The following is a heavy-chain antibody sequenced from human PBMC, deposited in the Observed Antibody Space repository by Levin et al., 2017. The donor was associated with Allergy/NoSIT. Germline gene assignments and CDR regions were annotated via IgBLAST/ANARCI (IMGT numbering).Heavy chain of an antibody. J-gene: IGHJ5*02. D-gene: IGHD3-10*01. CDR3: ARDPSGTLNWFDP. CDR2: VSFTGKT. Sequence: PSETLSLTCTVSGGSIARSDYYWSWIRQYPGKGLEWIGYVSFTGKTYYNPSLEGRVSISLDTPKNEFSLHLTSVTAADTAVYFCARDPSGTLNWFDPWGRGVLVTVSS. CDR1: GGSIARSDYY. V-gene: IGHV4-31*03.